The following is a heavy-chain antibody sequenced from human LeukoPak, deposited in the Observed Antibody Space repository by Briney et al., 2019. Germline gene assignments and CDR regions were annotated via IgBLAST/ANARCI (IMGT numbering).Heavy chain of an antibody. V-gene: IGHV3-74*01. CDR2: ITSDGSST. CDR1: GFTFSNYC. Sequence: GGSLRLSCAASGFTFSNYCLQWVRQVPGKGLVWVSRITSDGSSTSHADSVKGRFTISRDNAKNTLYPQMNSLRAEDTAVYYCARVQPSAFDFWGQGTLVTVSS. J-gene: IGHJ4*02. CDR3: ARVQPSAFDF.